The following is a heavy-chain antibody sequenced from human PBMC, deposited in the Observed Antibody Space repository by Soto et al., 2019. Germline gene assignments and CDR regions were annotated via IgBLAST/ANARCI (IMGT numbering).Heavy chain of an antibody. D-gene: IGHD6-13*01. CDR2: IWYDGSNK. Sequence: PGGSLRLSCAASGFTFSSYGMHWVRQAPGKGLEWVAVIWYDGSNKYYADSVKGRFTISRDNSKNTLYLQMNSLRAEDTAVYYCARAPAYSNYYGMDVWGQGTTVTVSS. V-gene: IGHV3-33*01. CDR1: GFTFSSYG. J-gene: IGHJ6*02. CDR3: ARAPAYSNYYGMDV.